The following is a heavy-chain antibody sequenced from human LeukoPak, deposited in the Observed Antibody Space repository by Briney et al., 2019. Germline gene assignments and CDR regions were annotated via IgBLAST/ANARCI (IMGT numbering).Heavy chain of an antibody. CDR1: GFTFSNAW. CDR2: IKSKTGGGTT. V-gene: IGHV3-15*01. J-gene: IGHJ4*02. Sequence: GGSLRLSCAASGFTFSNAWMTWVRQAPGKGLEWVGRIKSKTGGGTTEYATPVKGRSTISRDDSKNTLYLQMNSLRAEDTAVYYCASAPSKYCSGGSCYLGYWGQGTLVTVSS. CDR3: ASAPSKYCSGGSCYLGY. D-gene: IGHD2-15*01.